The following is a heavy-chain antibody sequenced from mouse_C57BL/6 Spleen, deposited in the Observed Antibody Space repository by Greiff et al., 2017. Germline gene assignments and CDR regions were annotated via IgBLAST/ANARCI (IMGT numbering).Heavy chain of an antibody. CDR2: IYPSDSET. Sequence: QVQLKQPGAELVRPGSSVKLSCKASGYTFTSYWMDWVKQRPGQGLEWIGNIYPSDSETHYNQKFKDKATLTVDKSSSTAYMQLSSLTSEDSAVYYCARRYYYGSSYGYFDVWGTGTTVTVSS. V-gene: IGHV1-61*01. D-gene: IGHD1-1*01. CDR1: GYTFTSYW. J-gene: IGHJ1*03. CDR3: ARRYYYGSSYGYFDV.